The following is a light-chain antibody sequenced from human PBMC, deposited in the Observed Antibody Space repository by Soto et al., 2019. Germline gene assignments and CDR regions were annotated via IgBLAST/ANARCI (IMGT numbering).Light chain of an antibody. V-gene: IGLV1-40*01. CDR1: SSNIGAGYD. J-gene: IGLJ1*01. Sequence: QSVLTQPPSVSGAPGQRVAISCTGTSSNIGAGYDVHWYQQLPGTAPKILIYANINRPSGVPDRFSGSKSGNTASLTVSGLQAEDEADYYCSSYAGSSNVFGTGTKVTVL. CDR2: ANI. CDR3: SSYAGSSNV.